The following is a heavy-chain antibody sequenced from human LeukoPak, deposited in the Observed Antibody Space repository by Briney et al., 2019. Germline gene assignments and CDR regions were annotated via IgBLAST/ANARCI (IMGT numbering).Heavy chain of an antibody. CDR3: AREGYCSSTSCHDAFDI. Sequence: ASVKVSCKASGYTFTSYGISWVRQAPGQGLEWMGWISAYNGNTNYAQKLQGRVTMTTDTSTRTAYMELRSLRSDDTAVYYCAREGYCSSTSCHDAFDIWGQGTMVTVSS. CDR2: ISAYNGNT. D-gene: IGHD2-2*01. J-gene: IGHJ3*02. CDR1: GYTFTSYG. V-gene: IGHV1-18*01.